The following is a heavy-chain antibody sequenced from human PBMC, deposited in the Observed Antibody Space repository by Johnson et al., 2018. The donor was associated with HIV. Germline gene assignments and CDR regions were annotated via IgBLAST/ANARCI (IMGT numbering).Heavy chain of an antibody. D-gene: IGHD6-13*01. J-gene: IGHJ3*02. CDR2: IRYDGNNR. CDR1: GFTFSNYG. V-gene: IGHV3-30*02. CDR3: AKQYSSSWYGNAFDI. Sequence: QVQLVESGGGVVQPGRSLRLSCAASGFTFSNYGMHWVRQAPGKGLEWVAFIRYDGNNRNYADSVKGRFSISRDNSKNTLYLQMNRLRTEDTALYYCAKQYSSSWYGNAFDIWGQGTMVTVSS.